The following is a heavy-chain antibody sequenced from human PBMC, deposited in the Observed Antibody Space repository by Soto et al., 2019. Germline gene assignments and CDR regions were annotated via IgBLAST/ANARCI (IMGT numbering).Heavy chain of an antibody. CDR1: GFTFSRYW. J-gene: IGHJ4*02. CDR3: ARDPGAFSSTWSYHFDS. CDR2: INTDGSST. Sequence: GGSLRLSCAASGFTFSRYWMHWVRQAPGKGLVWVSRINTDGSSTTYAASVKGRFTISRDNAKNTVYLEMNSLRAEDTAVYFCARDPGAFSSTWSYHFDSWGQGTLVTV. D-gene: IGHD6-19*01. V-gene: IGHV3-74*03.